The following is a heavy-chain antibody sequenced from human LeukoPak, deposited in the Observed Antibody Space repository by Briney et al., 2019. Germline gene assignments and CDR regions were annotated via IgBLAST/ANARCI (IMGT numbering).Heavy chain of an antibody. V-gene: IGHV4-39*01. D-gene: IGHD3-10*01. J-gene: IGHJ6*02. Sequence: SETLSLTCTVSGGSISSSSYYWGWIRQPPGKGLEWIGSIYYSGSTYYNPSLKSRVTISVDTSKNQFSLKLSSVTAADTAVYYCARVHLGSVTQWYYYYYGMDVWGQGTTVTVSS. CDR2: IYYSGST. CDR3: ARVHLGSVTQWYYYYYGMDV. CDR1: GGSISSSSYY.